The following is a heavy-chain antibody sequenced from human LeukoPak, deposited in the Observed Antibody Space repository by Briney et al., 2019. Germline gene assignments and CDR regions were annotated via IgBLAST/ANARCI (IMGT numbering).Heavy chain of an antibody. CDR3: ARDIGRITMVRGVIITPV. CDR1: GGSISSGDYY. D-gene: IGHD3-10*01. V-gene: IGHV4-30-4*01. J-gene: IGHJ3*01. CDR2: IYYSGST. Sequence: SETLSLTCTVSGGSISSGDYYWSWIRQPPGKGLEWIGYIYYSGSTYYNPSLKSRVTISVDTSKNQFSLKLSSVTAAGTAVYYCARDIGRITMVRGVIITPVWGQGTMVTVSS.